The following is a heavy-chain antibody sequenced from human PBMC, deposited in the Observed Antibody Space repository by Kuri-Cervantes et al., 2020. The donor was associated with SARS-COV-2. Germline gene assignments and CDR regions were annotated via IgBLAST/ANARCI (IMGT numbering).Heavy chain of an antibody. CDR3: ARRILEWLPRLHVESYYMDV. J-gene: IGHJ6*03. CDR2: IYTSGST. D-gene: IGHD3-3*01. Sequence: SESLSPTCTVSGCSISSCSYYWSWIRQPAGKGLEWIGRIYTSGSTNYNPSLKSRVTISVDTSKNQFSLKLSSVTAADTAVYYCARRILEWLPRLHVESYYMDVWGKGTTVTVSS. V-gene: IGHV4-61*02. CDR1: GCSISSCSYY.